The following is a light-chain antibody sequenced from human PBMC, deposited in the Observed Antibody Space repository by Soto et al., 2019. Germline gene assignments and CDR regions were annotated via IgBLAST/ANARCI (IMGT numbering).Light chain of an antibody. CDR3: QQYKSYWYT. CDR2: KAS. Sequence: IEMNKSPYTLSASVGDRVTITCRTSQSISTWWDWYQQKPGKTPKLMIFKASTLESGVPSRFSGSGSGTEFTLTIRSLQPYDFPTYYCQQYKSYWYTFGQGTKWELK. CDR1: QSISTW. V-gene: IGKV1-5*03. J-gene: IGKJ2*01.